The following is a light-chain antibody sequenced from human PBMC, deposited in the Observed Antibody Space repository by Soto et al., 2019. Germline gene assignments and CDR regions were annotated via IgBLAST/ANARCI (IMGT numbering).Light chain of an antibody. V-gene: IGKV1-39*01. CDR2: AAS. CDR3: QQSYSTPCT. J-gene: IGKJ3*01. Sequence: DIQMTQSPSSLSASVGDRVTITCRARQSISSYLNWYQQKPGKAPKLLIYAASSLQSGVPSRFSGSGSGTDFTLTISSLQPEDFATYYCQQSYSTPCTFGPGTKVDIK. CDR1: QSISSY.